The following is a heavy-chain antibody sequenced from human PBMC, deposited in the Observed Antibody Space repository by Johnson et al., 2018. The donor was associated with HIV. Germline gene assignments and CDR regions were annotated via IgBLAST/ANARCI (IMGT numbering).Heavy chain of an antibody. V-gene: IGHV3-53*01. CDR1: GFTVSSNY. Sequence: VQLVESGGGLIQPGGSLRLSCAASGFTVSSNYMSWVRQAPGKGLEWVSVIYSGGSTYYADSVKGRFTISRDNSRNTRYLQMNSLRAEDTAGYYWARAKYGGAFDVWGQGTMVSVSS. CDR3: ARAKYGGAFDV. CDR2: IYSGGST. D-gene: IGHD3-16*01. J-gene: IGHJ3*01.